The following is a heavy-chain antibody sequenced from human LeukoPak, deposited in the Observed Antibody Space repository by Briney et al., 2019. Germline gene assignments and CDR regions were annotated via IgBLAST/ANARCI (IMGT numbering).Heavy chain of an antibody. V-gene: IGHV5-51*01. CDR2: IYPGDSDT. CDR1: GYSFTSYW. J-gene: IGHJ3*02. CDR3: ARQIESTGYDFWSGQRDAFDI. Sequence: PGESLKISCKGSGYSFTSYWIGWVRQMPGKGLEWMGIIYPGDSDTRYSPSFQGQVTISADKSISTAYLQWSSLKASDTAMYYCARQIESTGYDFWSGQRDAFDIWGQGTMVTVSS. D-gene: IGHD3-3*01.